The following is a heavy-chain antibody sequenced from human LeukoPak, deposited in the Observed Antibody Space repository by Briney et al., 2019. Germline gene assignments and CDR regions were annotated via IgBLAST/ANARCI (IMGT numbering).Heavy chain of an antibody. CDR1: GFTFSSYW. D-gene: IGHD2-2*01. CDR2: INTDGSST. CDR3: ARGRGYCSSTSCYHNFDY. J-gene: IGHJ4*02. Sequence: GGSLGLSCAASGFTFSSYWVHWVRQAPGKGLVWVSRINTDGSSTSYADSVKGRFTISRDNAKNTLYLQMNSLRAEDTAVYYCARGRGYCSSTSCYHNFDYWGQGTLVTVSS. V-gene: IGHV3-74*01.